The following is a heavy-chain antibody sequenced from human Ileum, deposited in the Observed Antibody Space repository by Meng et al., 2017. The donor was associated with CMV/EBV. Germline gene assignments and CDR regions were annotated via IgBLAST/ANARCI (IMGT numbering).Heavy chain of an antibody. D-gene: IGHD3-3*01. CDR2: ISPNSDRT. CDR1: GFAFNTYE. J-gene: IGHJ6*02. CDR3: ARDRIEYDLWSARGGMDV. V-gene: IGHV3-23*01. Sequence: ESLKISCAASGFAFNTYEMTWVRQAPGKGLEWVSFISPNSDRTYYADSVKGRFTISRDNSENTLFLQMNSLRAEDTAIYYCARDRIEYDLWSARGGMDVWGQGTTVTVSS.